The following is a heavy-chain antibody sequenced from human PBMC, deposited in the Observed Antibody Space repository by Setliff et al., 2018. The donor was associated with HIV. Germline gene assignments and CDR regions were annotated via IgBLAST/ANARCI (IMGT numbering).Heavy chain of an antibody. V-gene: IGHV4-4*08. D-gene: IGHD1-1*01. CDR3: AKEGSWNDDSGAFNI. CDR1: GGSMSRVY. Sequence: KPSETLSLTCSVTGGSMSRVYWTWIRQPPGKGLEWIGYVSASGTTKYNPSLQSRVTISGDSSKNQFSLRLSSVTAADMAVYYCAKEGSWNDDSGAFNIWGQGTMVTVSS. J-gene: IGHJ3*02. CDR2: VSASGTT.